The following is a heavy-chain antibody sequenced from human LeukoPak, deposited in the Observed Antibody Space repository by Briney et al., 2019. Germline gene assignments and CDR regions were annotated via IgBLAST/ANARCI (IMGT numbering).Heavy chain of an antibody. CDR1: GGTFSSYA. D-gene: IGHD2-15*01. V-gene: IGHV1-69*04. Sequence: SVKVSCKASGGTFSSYAISWVRQAPGQGLEWMGRIIPILGIANYAQKFQGRVTITADKYTSTAYMELSSLRSEDTAVYYCARESRGYCSGGSCYTQYFQHWGQGTLVTVSS. CDR3: ARESRGYCSGGSCYTQYFQH. J-gene: IGHJ1*01. CDR2: IIPILGIA.